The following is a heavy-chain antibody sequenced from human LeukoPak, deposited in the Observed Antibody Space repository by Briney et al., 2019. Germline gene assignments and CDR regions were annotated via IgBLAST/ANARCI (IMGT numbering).Heavy chain of an antibody. J-gene: IGHJ3*02. CDR2: IYHSGST. CDR3: ARVYSGSRVNHAFDI. D-gene: IGHD1-26*01. Sequence: PSETLSLTCTVSGYSISSGYCWGWIRQPPGKGLEWIGSIYHSGSTYYNPSLKSRVTISVDTSKNQFSLKLSSVTAADTAVYYCARVYSGSRVNHAFDIWGQGTMVTVSS. V-gene: IGHV4-38-2*02. CDR1: GYSISSGYC.